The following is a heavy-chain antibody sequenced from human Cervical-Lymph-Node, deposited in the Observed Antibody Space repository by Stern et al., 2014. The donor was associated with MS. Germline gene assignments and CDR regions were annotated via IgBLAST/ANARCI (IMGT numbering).Heavy chain of an antibody. CDR2: IYHSGST. D-gene: IGHD4-23*01. CDR3: ARNGGNYAFDY. V-gene: IGHV4-4*02. Sequence: QVQLQESGPVLVKPSGTLSLTCAVSGGSISSGYWWSWVRQPPGKGLEWIGEIYHSGSTNYNPSLKSRVTISVDTSKNHFSLKMNSVNAADTAVYYCARNGGNYAFDYWGQGTLVAVSS. J-gene: IGHJ4*02. CDR1: GGSISSGYW.